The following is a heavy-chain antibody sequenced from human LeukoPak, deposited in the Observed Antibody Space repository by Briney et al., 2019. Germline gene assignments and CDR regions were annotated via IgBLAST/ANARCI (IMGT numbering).Heavy chain of an antibody. CDR2: ISWNSGSI. V-gene: IGHV3-9*01. CDR1: GFTFDDYA. Sequence: GGSLRLSCAASGFTFDDYAMHWVRQALGKGLEWVSGISWNSGSIGYADSVKGRFTISRDNAKNSLYLQMNSLRAEDTALYYCAKDARTIAAAGTYFDYWGQGTLVTVSS. J-gene: IGHJ4*02. CDR3: AKDARTIAAAGTYFDY. D-gene: IGHD6-13*01.